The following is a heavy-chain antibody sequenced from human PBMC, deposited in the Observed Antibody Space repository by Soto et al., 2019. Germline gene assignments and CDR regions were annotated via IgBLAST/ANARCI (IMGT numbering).Heavy chain of an antibody. CDR2: ISGSSDAA. Sequence: EVQLLESGGGLDQPGGALRLSCAASGFPFSTSAMNWVRQAPGKGLEWVPIISGSSDAAYYAESVKGRFASSRDNSKNTLYLRMNSLRAEDTAVYCCAKYSGRYPVYNGLSLWGQGTTVTVS. CDR3: AKYSGRYPVYNGLSL. D-gene: IGHD1-26*01. CDR1: GFPFSTSA. J-gene: IGHJ6*02. V-gene: IGHV3-23*01.